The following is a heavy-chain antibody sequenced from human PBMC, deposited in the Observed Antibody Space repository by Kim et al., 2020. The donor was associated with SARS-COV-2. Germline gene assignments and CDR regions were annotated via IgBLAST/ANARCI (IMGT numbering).Heavy chain of an antibody. CDR2: IYHSGST. CDR3: ARFPKDLTGELDY. Sequence: SETLSLTCTVSGYSISSGYYWGWIRQPPGKGLEWIGSIYHSGSTYYNPSLKSRVTISVDTSKNQFSLKLSSVTAADTAVYYCARFPKDLTGELDYWGQGTLVTVSS. J-gene: IGHJ4*02. V-gene: IGHV4-38-2*02. CDR1: GYSISSGYY. D-gene: IGHD7-27*01.